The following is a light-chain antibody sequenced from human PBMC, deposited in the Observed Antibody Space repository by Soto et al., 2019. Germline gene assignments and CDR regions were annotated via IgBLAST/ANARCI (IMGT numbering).Light chain of an antibody. Sequence: EIVLTQSPATLSLSPGERATLSCRASQSVSSSLAWYQHKPGKAPRLLIYATSHRATDISTRFSGSGSETDFTLTLISLEPEDFAVYYCQQRSDWPPSLTFGGGTKVEI. CDR2: ATS. CDR1: QSVSSS. V-gene: IGKV3-11*01. J-gene: IGKJ4*01. CDR3: QQRSDWPPSLT.